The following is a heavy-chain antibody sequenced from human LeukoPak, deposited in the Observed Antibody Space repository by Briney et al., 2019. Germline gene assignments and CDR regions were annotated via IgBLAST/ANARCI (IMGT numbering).Heavy chain of an antibody. CDR2: IRSKVNNSAT. CDR1: GFTFSGST. CDR3: TRRDCSSTVCFDY. V-gene: IGHV3-73*01. D-gene: IGHD2-2*01. Sequence: GGSLRLSCAASGFTFSGSTIHWVRQASGRGLEWVGRIRSKVNNSATAYAASVRGRFTISRDDSENRAYLHMNSLKTEDTAVYYCTRRDCSSTVCFDYWGQGTLVTVSS. J-gene: IGHJ4*02.